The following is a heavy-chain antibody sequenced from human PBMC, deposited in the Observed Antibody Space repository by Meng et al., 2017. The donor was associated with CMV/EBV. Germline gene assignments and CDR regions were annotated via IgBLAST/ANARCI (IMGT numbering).Heavy chain of an antibody. CDR1: GYTFTGYY. CDR3: ARGGEDIVVVPAAILFDY. D-gene: IGHD2-2*01. Sequence: ASVKVSCKASGYTFTGYYMHWVRQAPGQGLEWMGWINPNSGGTNYAQKSQGRVTMTRDTSISTAYMELSRLRSDDTAVYYCARGGEDIVVVPAAILFDYWGQGTLVTVSS. V-gene: IGHV1-2*02. J-gene: IGHJ4*02. CDR2: INPNSGGT.